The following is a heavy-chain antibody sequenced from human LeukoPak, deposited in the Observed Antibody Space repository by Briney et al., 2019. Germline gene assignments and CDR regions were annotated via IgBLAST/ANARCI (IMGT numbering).Heavy chain of an antibody. CDR2: INPSGGST. CDR1: GYTFISYY. CDR3: ARGADIRIWYYGMDV. J-gene: IGHJ6*02. D-gene: IGHD3-9*01. V-gene: IGHV1-46*01. Sequence: ASVKVSCKASGYTFISYYMHWVRQAPGQGLEWMGIINPSGGSTNYAQKFQGRVTMTRDTSTGTVYMELSSLTSEDTAVYYCARGADIRIWYYGMDVWGQGTTVTVSS.